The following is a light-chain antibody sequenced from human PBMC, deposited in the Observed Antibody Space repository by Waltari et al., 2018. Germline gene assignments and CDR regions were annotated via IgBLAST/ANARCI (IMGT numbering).Light chain of an antibody. V-gene: IGKV1-5*03. CDR2: KAS. J-gene: IGKJ2*01. CDR3: QQYNSYHT. CDR1: QSISTW. Sequence: DIQMTQSPSTLSASVGDRITITCRASQSISTWLAWYQQKPGKAPKLLNYKASNLESGVPSRFSGSGSGTEFTLTISSLQPDDFATYYCQQYNSYHTFGQATKLEIK.